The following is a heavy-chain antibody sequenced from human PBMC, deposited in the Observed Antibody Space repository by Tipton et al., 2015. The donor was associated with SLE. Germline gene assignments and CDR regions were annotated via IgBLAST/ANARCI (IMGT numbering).Heavy chain of an antibody. CDR3: ARVAPTEVFDY. Sequence: TLSLTCTVSGGSVISYYWSWIRQPPGKGLEWIGEIIHSGLTNYNPSLKSRVVLSLDTSKNQFSLKLSSVTAADTAVYYCARVAPTEVFDYWGQGALVTVSS. CDR1: GGSVISYY. J-gene: IGHJ4*02. CDR2: IIHSGLT. D-gene: IGHD1-1*01. V-gene: IGHV4-34*12.